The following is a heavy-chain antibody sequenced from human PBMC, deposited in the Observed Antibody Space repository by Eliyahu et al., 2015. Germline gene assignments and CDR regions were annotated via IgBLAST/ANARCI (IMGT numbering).Heavy chain of an antibody. Sequence: EVQLVESGGGLVKPGGSLRLSCAASGFTFXSXRMNWVRQAPGKGLEWVSSISSSSSYIYYADSVKGRFTISRDNAKNSLYLQMNSLRAEDTAVYYCAREPTRTYSSGCPLDYWGQGTLVTVSS. CDR2: ISSSSSYI. V-gene: IGHV3-21*01. J-gene: IGHJ4*02. D-gene: IGHD6-19*01. CDR3: AREPTRTYSSGCPLDY. CDR1: GFTFXSXR.